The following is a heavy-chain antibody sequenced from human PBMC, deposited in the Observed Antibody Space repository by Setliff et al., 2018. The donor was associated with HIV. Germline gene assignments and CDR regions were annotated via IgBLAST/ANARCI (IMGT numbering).Heavy chain of an antibody. CDR1: GASISSGTYY. Sequence: LSLTCTVSGASISSGTYYWSWIRQPAGKGLEWIGRIDTSGSTNYNPSLKSRVTISVDTSKNQFSLKLSSVTAADTAVYYCVRMPYILTGYYGSRDYHGLDVWGQGTSVTVSS. V-gene: IGHV4-61*02. D-gene: IGHD3-9*01. CDR2: IDTSGST. CDR3: VRMPYILTGYYGSRDYHGLDV. J-gene: IGHJ6*02.